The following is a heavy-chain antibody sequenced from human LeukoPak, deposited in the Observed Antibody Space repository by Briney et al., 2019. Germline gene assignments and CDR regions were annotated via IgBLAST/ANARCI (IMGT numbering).Heavy chain of an antibody. CDR1: GFTFSSYA. V-gene: IGHV3-23*01. CDR3: AKLVPSPQWQTYYYYMDV. CDR2: ISQSGGST. J-gene: IGHJ6*03. D-gene: IGHD6-19*01. Sequence: GGSLRLSCAASGFTFSSYAMNWVRQAPGKGLEWVSAISQSGGSTHYADSVKGRFIISRDNSKNTLYLQMNSLITEDTAVYYCAKLVPSPQWQTYYYYMDVWGKGTTVTVSS.